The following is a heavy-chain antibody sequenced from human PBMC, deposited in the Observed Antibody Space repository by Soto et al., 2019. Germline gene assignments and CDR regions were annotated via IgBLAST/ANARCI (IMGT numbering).Heavy chain of an antibody. CDR3: ATSCVDACYGF. J-gene: IGHJ4*01. CDR1: GGTVASHY. D-gene: IGHD3-16*01. V-gene: IGHV4-59*02. CDR2: MHYTGFS. Sequence: PLETLSLTRSFSGGTVASHYFPCIRQSPEKGLEWIGYMHYTGFSHYNPSLKSRLTISVDKSKNQFTLQLTSVTVADTVVYYCATSCVDACYGFWGQRTQVTGSS.